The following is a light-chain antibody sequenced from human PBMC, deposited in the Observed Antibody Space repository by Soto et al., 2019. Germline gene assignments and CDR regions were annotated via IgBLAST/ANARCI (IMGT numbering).Light chain of an antibody. J-gene: IGKJ5*01. V-gene: IGKV2-28*01. Sequence: DIVMTQSPFSLAVTPGESASISCRSSQSLLHRNGKNYLDWYLQKPRQSPQLLIYLGSSRASGVPDRVSGSGSGTDFTLKIGRVEAEDVGIYYCMQGLQSTITFGQGTRLEIK. CDR1: QSLLHRNGKNY. CDR3: MQGLQSTIT. CDR2: LGS.